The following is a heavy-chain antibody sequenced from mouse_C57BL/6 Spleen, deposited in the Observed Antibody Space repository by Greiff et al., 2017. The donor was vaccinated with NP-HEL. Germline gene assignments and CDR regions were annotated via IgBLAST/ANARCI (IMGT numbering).Heavy chain of an antibody. V-gene: IGHV1-84*01. J-gene: IGHJ3*01. Sequence: QVHVKQSGPELVKPGASVKISCKASGYTFTDYYINWVKQRPGQGLEWIGWIYPGSGNTKYNEKFKGKATLTVDTSSSTAYMQLSSLTSEDSAVYFCSYGYDAWFAYWGQGTLVTVSA. D-gene: IGHD2-2*01. CDR2: IYPGSGNT. CDR3: SYGYDAWFAY. CDR1: GYTFTDYY.